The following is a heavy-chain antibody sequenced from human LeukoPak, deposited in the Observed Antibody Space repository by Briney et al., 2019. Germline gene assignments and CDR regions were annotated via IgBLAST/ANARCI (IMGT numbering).Heavy chain of an antibody. CDR1: GGSISSYY. CDR3: ARDLGFWSGPDY. V-gene: IGHV4-4*07. Sequence: SETLSLTCTVSGGSISSYYWSWIRQPAAKGLQWIGRTYSSGSTNYNPSLKSRVTMSVDTSKNQFSLRLSSVTAADTAVYYCARDLGFWSGPDYWGQGTLVTVSS. D-gene: IGHD3-3*01. CDR2: TYSSGST. J-gene: IGHJ4*02.